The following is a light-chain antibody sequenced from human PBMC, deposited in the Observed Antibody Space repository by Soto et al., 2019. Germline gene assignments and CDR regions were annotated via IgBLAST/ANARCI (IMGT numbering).Light chain of an antibody. J-gene: IGKJ1*01. V-gene: IGKV3-20*01. CDR3: QQYGGSSGT. Sequence: EIVLTQSPATLSLSPGERAILSFSASQSVTNNYLAWYQQRLGQAPRLLIYGASSRATDIPDRFSGSGSGTDFTLTISRLEPEDFAVYYCQQYGGSSGTFGQGTKVDIK. CDR1: QSVTNNY. CDR2: GAS.